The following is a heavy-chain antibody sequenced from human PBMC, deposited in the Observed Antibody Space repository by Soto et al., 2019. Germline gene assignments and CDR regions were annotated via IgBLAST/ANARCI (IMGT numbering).Heavy chain of an antibody. J-gene: IGHJ4*02. D-gene: IGHD1-26*01. CDR2: ISAHRGHT. Sequence: QVQLVQSAPELTKPGASVKVSCRVSGHISGHYGISWVRLRAGQGLEWMGWISAHRGHTNYAHKFRGRVTMTTDPSTATFSMELTNLLSDDTAVYFCARDGDQWDKRFCDNWGQGTLVTVSS. CDR3: ARDGDQWDKRFCDN. CDR1: GHISGHYG. V-gene: IGHV1-18*01.